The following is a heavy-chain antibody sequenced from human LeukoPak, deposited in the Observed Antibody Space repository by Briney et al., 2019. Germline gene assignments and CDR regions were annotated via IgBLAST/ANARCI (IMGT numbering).Heavy chain of an antibody. CDR2: ISASGGST. J-gene: IGHJ4*02. V-gene: IGHV3-23*01. D-gene: IGHD1-26*01. Sequence: GGSLRLSCAASGFTFSSSAMSWVRQVPGKGLEWVSGISASGGSTYYADSVRGRFTISRDNSKNTLYLQMNSLRAEDTAVYYCARVGRRSYYYFDYWGQGTLVTVSS. CDR1: GFTFSSSA. CDR3: ARVGRRSYYYFDY.